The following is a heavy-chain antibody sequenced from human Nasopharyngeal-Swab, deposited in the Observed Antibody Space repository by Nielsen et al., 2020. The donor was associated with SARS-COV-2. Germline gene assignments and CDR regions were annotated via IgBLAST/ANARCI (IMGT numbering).Heavy chain of an antibody. CDR1: GFTFSSYA. CDR3: IAAAGTGSFDY. Sequence: GESLKISCAASGFTFSSYAMSWVSQAPGKGLEWVSAISGSGGSTYYADSVKGRFTISRDNSKNTLYLQMNSLRAEDTAVYYCIAAAGTGSFDYWGQGTLVTVSS. V-gene: IGHV3-23*01. CDR2: ISGSGGST. J-gene: IGHJ4*02. D-gene: IGHD6-13*01.